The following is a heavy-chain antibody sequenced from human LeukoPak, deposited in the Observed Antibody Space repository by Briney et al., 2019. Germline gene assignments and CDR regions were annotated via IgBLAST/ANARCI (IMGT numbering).Heavy chain of an antibody. CDR2: ISSNGGST. CDR1: GFTFSSYA. V-gene: IGHV3-64D*08. Sequence: GGSLRLSFSASGFTFSSYAMYWVRQAPGKGLEYVSAISSNGGSTYYADSVKGRFTISRDNSKNTLYLQMSSLRAEDTAVYYCVKATLPAMVSPHFDYWGQGTVVTVSS. D-gene: IGHD5-18*01. J-gene: IGHJ4*02. CDR3: VKATLPAMVSPHFDY.